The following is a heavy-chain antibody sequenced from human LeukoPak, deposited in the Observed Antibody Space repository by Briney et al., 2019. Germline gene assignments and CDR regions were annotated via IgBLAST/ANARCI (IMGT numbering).Heavy chain of an antibody. CDR2: ISASSDYT. CDR3: AKGDRNSGWSP. CDR1: GFTFSSNV. J-gene: IGHJ5*02. D-gene: IGHD6-19*01. Sequence: GGSLRLSCAACGFTFSSNVMSWDRQAPGKGLEWVSAISASSDYTFYADSVKGRFTISRDNSKNTLYLQMNSLRAEDTAIYYCAKGDRNSGWSPWGQGTLITVSS. V-gene: IGHV3-23*01.